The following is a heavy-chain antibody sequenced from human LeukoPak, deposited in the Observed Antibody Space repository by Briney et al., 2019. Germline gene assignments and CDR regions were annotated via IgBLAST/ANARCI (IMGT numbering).Heavy chain of an antibody. CDR2: ISYDGSNK. Sequence: GRSLRLSCAASGFIFSSYAMHWVRQAPGKGLEWVAVISYDGSNKYYADSVKGRFTISRDNSKNTLYLQMNSLRAEDTAVYYCARPFGGSFGPLEGNWGQGTLVTVSS. V-gene: IGHV3-30-3*01. J-gene: IGHJ4*02. D-gene: IGHD3-16*01. CDR3: ARPFGGSFGPLEGN. CDR1: GFIFSSYA.